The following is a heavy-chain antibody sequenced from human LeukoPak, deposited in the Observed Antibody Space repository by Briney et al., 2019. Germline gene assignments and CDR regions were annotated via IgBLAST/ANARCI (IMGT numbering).Heavy chain of an antibody. CDR2: IHYTGST. D-gene: IGHD2-21*02. V-gene: IGHV4-31*03. Sequence: SETLSLTCTVSGGSISSGGYYWSWLRQHPGRGREWIGYIHYTGSTYYNASLKRRVTISVDTSKNQFSLKLSSVTAADTAVYYCARTYMTSARFDPWGQGTLVTVSS. CDR3: ARTYMTSARFDP. J-gene: IGHJ5*02. CDR1: GGSISSGGYY.